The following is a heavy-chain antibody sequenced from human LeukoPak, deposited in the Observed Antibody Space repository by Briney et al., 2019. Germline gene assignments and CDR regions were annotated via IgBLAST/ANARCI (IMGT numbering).Heavy chain of an antibody. J-gene: IGHJ4*02. D-gene: IGHD3-22*01. Sequence: PGGSLRLSCAASGFIFSSYNMHWVRQAPGKGLEWVAIIRYDGSNKYYADSVKGRFTISRDNSKKTLYLQMNSLRAEDTAVYYCAGSGYPEGLDFWGQGTLVTVSS. V-gene: IGHV3-30*02. CDR3: AGSGYPEGLDF. CDR2: IRYDGSNK. CDR1: GFIFSSYN.